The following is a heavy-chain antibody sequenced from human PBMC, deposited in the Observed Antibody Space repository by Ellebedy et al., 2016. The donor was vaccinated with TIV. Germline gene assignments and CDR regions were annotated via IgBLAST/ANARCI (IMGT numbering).Heavy chain of an antibody. CDR2: ISWNSGTI. D-gene: IGHD5-18*01. V-gene: IGHV3-9*01. CDR3: SKGPTSMIMRGWFDP. J-gene: IGHJ5*02. CDR1: GFTFDDYA. Sequence: PGGSLRLSFPASGFTFDDYAMHWVRQAPGKGLEWVSGISWNSGTIDYADSVKGRFTISRENANNCLYLQMNSLRAEDTALYYCSKGPTSMIMRGWFDPWGQGSLVTVSS.